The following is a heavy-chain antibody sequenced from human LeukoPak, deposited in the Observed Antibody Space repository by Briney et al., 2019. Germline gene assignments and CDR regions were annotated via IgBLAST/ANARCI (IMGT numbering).Heavy chain of an antibody. Sequence: GGSLRLSCAASGFTFSTYIMNWVRQAPGKGLEWVSYISSSSNTIYYADSVKGRFTISRDNAKNSLYLQMNSLRAEDTAVYYCARDRNIPGVFDIWGQGTMVTVSS. CDR1: GFTFSTYI. CDR3: ARDRNIPGVFDI. V-gene: IGHV3-48*04. CDR2: ISSSSNTI. D-gene: IGHD1-14*01. J-gene: IGHJ3*02.